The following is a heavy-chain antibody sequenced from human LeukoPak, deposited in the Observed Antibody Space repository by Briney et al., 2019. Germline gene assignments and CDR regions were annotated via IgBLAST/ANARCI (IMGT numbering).Heavy chain of an antibody. J-gene: IGHJ3*02. D-gene: IGHD2-2*01. CDR1: GFTVSSNY. Sequence: PGGSLRLSCAASGFTVSSNYMSWVRQAPGKGLEWVSVIYSGGSTYYADSVKGRFTISRDNSKNTLYLQMNSLRAEDTAVYYCASKEYQLRGAFDIWGQGTMVTVSS. CDR3: ASKEYQLRGAFDI. V-gene: IGHV3-53*05. CDR2: IYSGGST.